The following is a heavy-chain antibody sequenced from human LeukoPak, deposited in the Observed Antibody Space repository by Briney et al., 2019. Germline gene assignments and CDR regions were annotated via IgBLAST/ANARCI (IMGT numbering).Heavy chain of an antibody. CDR2: ISYSGNT. D-gene: IGHD1-26*01. CDR3: ARSRWERGGLFDN. CDR1: GGSTSSYY. J-gene: IGHJ4*02. V-gene: IGHV4-59*01. Sequence: SETLSLTCTVSGGSTSSYYWSWIRQPPGKGLEWIGYISYSGNTNYNPSLKIRVTISVYTSNNQSSLKLNSVTAADTAVYYCARSRWERGGLFDNWGQGTLVTVSS.